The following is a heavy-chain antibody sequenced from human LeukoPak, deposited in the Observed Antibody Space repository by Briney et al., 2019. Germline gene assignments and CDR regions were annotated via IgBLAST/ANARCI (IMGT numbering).Heavy chain of an antibody. CDR3: ARHHLGLMIYDY. V-gene: IGHV1-46*01. Sequence: GASVKVSYKASGYTFTSYYMHWVRQAPGQGLEWMGIINPSCGSTSYAQKFQGRVTMTRATSTSTVYMELSSLRSEDTAVYYCARHHLGLMIYDYWGQGTLVTVSS. D-gene: IGHD3/OR15-3a*01. CDR1: GYTFTSYY. CDR2: INPSCGST. J-gene: IGHJ4*02.